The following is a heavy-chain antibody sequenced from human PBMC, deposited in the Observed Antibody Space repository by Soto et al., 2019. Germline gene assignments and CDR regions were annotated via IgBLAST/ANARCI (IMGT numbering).Heavy chain of an antibody. CDR1: GYTFTSYG. CDR3: ARVGSDFWSGYYTGSPYYYYGMDV. Sequence: ASVMVSCKASGYTFTSYGISWVRQAPGQGLEWMGWISAYNGNTNYAQKLQGRVTMTTDTSTSTAYMELRSLRSDDTAVYYCARVGSDFWSGYYTGSPYYYYGMDVWGQGTTVTVSS. CDR2: ISAYNGNT. D-gene: IGHD3-3*01. J-gene: IGHJ6*02. V-gene: IGHV1-18*01.